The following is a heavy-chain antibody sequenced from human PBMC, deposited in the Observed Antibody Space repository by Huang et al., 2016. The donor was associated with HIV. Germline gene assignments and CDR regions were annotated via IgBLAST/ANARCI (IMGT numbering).Heavy chain of an antibody. J-gene: IGHJ6*02. CDR2: INHSGST. Sequence: QVQLQQWGAGLLKPSETLSLTCAVHGGSFSGYFWSWVRQPPGKGLKWIGEINHSGSTNYNPPLKSRVTISRDTSKNQFSLKLSSVTAADTAVYYCTRGAVRYFDRGGTRYYGMDVWGQGTTVTVSS. V-gene: IGHV4-34*01. CDR1: GGSFSGYF. CDR3: TRGAVRYFDRGGTRYYGMDV. D-gene: IGHD3-9*01.